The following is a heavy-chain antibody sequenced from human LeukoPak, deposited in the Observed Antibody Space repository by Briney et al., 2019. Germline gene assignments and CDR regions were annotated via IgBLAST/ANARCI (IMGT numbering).Heavy chain of an antibody. V-gene: IGHV4-38-2*02. CDR3: ARDLSTRDWYFDL. Sequence: SETLSLTCAVSGYSINSGYYWGWIRQPPGKGLEWIGSVYHSGSTYYNPSLKSRVTISVDTSKNQFSLKLSSVTAADTAVYYCARDLSTRDWYFDLWGRGTLVTVSS. CDR2: VYHSGST. D-gene: IGHD2-2*01. CDR1: GYSINSGYY. J-gene: IGHJ2*01.